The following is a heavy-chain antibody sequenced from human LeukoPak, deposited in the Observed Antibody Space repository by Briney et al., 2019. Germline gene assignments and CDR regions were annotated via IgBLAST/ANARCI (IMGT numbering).Heavy chain of an antibody. J-gene: IGHJ4*02. CDR1: VYSITSGYY. V-gene: IGHV4-38-2*02. Sequence: RTSETLSLTCTFPVYSITSGYYWAWIRQPPGKGLEGIGRIYHIGGTYYNPSLKSRVTMSVDTSKNQVSLKLSSVTAADTAVYYCARNEHYDSWSGYLGYLDYWGQGTLVTVSS. CDR3: ARNEHYDSWSGYLGYLDY. CDR2: IYHIGGT. D-gene: IGHD3-3*01.